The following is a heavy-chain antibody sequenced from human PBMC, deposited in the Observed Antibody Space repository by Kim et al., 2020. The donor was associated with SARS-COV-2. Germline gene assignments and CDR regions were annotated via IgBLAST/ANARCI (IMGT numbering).Heavy chain of an antibody. Sequence: PSFQGHVTISADKSISTAYLQWSSLKASDTAMYYCARPLGSGTRVYAFDYWGQGTLVTVSS. J-gene: IGHJ4*02. CDR3: ARPLGSGTRVYAFDY. V-gene: IGHV5-10-1*01. D-gene: IGHD3-10*01.